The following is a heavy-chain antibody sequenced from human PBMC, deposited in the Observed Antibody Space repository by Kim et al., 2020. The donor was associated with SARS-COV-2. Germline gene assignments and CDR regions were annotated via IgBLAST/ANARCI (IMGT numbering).Heavy chain of an antibody. J-gene: IGHJ4*02. CDR3: TTDPLDYGGNSLLATY. V-gene: IGHV3-15*01. Sequence: PVKGRFTISRDDSKNTLYLQMNSLKTEDTAVYYCTTDPLDYGGNSLLATYWGQGTLVTVSS. D-gene: IGHD4-17*01.